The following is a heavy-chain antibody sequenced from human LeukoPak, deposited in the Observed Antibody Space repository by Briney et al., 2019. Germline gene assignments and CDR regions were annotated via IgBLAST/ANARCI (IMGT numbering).Heavy chain of an antibody. J-gene: IGHJ2*01. CDR3: ARVSYSSSWYSLDWYFDL. Sequence: SETLSLTCTVSGGSISSGDYYWSWIRQPPGKGLEWIGYIYYSGSTYYNPSLKSRVTISVDTSKNQFSLKLSSVTAADTAVYYCARVSYSSSWYSLDWYFDLWGRGTLVTVSS. V-gene: IGHV4-30-4*02. CDR1: GGSISSGDYY. D-gene: IGHD6-13*01. CDR2: IYYSGST.